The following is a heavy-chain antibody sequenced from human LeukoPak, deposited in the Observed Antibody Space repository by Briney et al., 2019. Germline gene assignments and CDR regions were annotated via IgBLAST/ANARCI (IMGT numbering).Heavy chain of an antibody. Sequence: VGSLRLSCAASRFTFSNYAMHCGRDGPGKGLESVSLISNDGSTKYYGDSVKGRFTISRDNSKNTLYLQMNSLRAEDTALYYCARPYSSGWYGDFQHWGQGTLVTVSS. CDR2: ISNDGSTK. D-gene: IGHD6-19*01. CDR3: ARPYSSGWYGDFQH. CDR1: RFTFSNYA. J-gene: IGHJ1*01. V-gene: IGHV3-30*03.